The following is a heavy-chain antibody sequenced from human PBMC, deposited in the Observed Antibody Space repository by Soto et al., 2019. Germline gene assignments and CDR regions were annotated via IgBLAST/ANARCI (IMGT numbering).Heavy chain of an antibody. CDR3: ARGYSYPYFDY. CDR1: GGSISSYY. V-gene: IGHV4-59*01. Sequence: SETLSLTCTVSGGSISSYYWTWIRQSPGKGLEWIGYIYYSGSTDYNPSLKSRVTMSLDTSKKQFSLKLSSLTAADTAVYYCARGYSYPYFDYWGRGTLVTVSS. CDR2: IYYSGST. D-gene: IGHD5-18*01. J-gene: IGHJ4*02.